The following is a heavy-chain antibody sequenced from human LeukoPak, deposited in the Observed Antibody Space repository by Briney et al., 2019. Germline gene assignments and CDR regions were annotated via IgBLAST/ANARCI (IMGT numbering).Heavy chain of an antibody. CDR3: ASPLYSSSWYYFDY. Sequence: GASVTVSCKASGGTFSSYAISWVRQAPGQGLEWMGGIIPIFGTANYAQKFQGRVTITTDESTSTAYMELSSLRSEDTAVYYCASPLYSSSWYYFDYWGQGTLVTVSS. CDR1: GGTFSSYA. D-gene: IGHD6-13*01. J-gene: IGHJ4*02. V-gene: IGHV1-69*05. CDR2: IIPIFGTA.